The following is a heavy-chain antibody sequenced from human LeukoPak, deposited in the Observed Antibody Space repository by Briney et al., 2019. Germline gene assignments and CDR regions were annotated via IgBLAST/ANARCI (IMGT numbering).Heavy chain of an antibody. V-gene: IGHV3-30-3*01. CDR3: ARDAGKDYYNYYGMDV. CDR2: ISYDGSNK. D-gene: IGHD3-10*01. Sequence: GVSLRLSCAASGFTFSSYAMHWVRQAPGKGLEWVAVISYDGSNKYYADSVKGRFTISRDNSKNTLYLQMNSLRAEDTAVHYCARDAGKDYYNYYGMDVWGQGTTVTVSS. J-gene: IGHJ6*02. CDR1: GFTFSSYA.